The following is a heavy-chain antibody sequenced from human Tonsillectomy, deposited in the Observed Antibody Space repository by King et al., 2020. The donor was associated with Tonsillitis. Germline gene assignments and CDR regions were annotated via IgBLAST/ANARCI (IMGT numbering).Heavy chain of an antibody. D-gene: IGHD4-17*01. CDR3: ARDSDYGDYGFDY. Sequence: QLVESGGGVVQPGRSLRLSCAASGFTFSNYAMHWVRQAPGKGLEWVAVISYDGRSTYYADSVKGRFTISRDKSKNTLYLQMNSLRAEDTAVYYCARDSDYGDYGFDYWGQGTLVTVPS. CDR2: ISYDGRST. CDR1: GFTFSNYA. V-gene: IGHV3-30*04. J-gene: IGHJ4*02.